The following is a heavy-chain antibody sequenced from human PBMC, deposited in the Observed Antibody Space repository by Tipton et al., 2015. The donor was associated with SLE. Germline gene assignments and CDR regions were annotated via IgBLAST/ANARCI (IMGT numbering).Heavy chain of an antibody. Sequence: TLSLTCTVSGGSMRNWCWSWIRQPPGKGLEWIAFICYSGFPNYNPSLKSRVTISLDTSKNQFSLNLSSVTAADTAVYYCARGAAAGYYYYYYMDVWGKGTTVTVSS. D-gene: IGHD6-13*01. CDR3: ARGAAAGYYYYYYMDV. CDR1: GGSMRNWC. V-gene: IGHV4-59*01. J-gene: IGHJ6*03. CDR2: ICYSGFP.